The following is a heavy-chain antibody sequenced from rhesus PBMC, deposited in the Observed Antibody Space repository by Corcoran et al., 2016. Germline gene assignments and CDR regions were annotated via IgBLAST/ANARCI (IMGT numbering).Heavy chain of an antibody. Sequence: QVQLVQSGAEIKQPGASVKLSCKASGYNFNSYYMHWVRQAPGQGLEWIGLISPYKGKHAYAQNFQGRVTITTDTATRTGYVELSSLRSEDTAVYYCTREAITMVDIFDYWGQGVLVTVSS. CDR2: ISPYKGKH. CDR1: GYNFNSYY. CDR3: TREAITMVDIFDY. D-gene: IGHD3-28*01. V-gene: IGHV1-180*01. J-gene: IGHJ4*01.